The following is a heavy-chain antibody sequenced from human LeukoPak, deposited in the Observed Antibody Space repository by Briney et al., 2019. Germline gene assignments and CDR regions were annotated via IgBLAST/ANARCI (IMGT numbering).Heavy chain of an antibody. CDR3: ARAPRGGYSYGGGYYYYYMDV. J-gene: IGHJ6*03. CDR1: GYTFTGYY. Sequence: ASVKVSCKASGYTFTGYYMHWVRQAPGQGLEWMGWINPNSGGTNYQGRVTMTRDTSISTAYMELSRLRSDDTAVYYCARAPRGGYSYGGGYYYYYMDVWGKGTTVTISS. CDR2: INPNSGGT. V-gene: IGHV1-2*02. D-gene: IGHD5-18*01.